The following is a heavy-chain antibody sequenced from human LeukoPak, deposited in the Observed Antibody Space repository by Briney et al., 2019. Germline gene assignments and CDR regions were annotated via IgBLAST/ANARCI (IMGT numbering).Heavy chain of an antibody. CDR3: ATNRGD. CDR2: IYYSGNT. V-gene: IGHV4-59*08. D-gene: IGHD3-10*01. J-gene: IGHJ4*02. Sequence: SETLSLTCTVSGGSISSYYWSWIRQPPGKGLEWIGYIYYSGNTNYNPSLKSRVTISVDTSKNQFSLKLSSVTAADTAVYYCATNRGDWGQGTLVTVSS. CDR1: GGSISSYY.